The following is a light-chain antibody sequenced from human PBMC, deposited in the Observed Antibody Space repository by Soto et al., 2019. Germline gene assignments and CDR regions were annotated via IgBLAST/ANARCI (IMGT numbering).Light chain of an antibody. CDR2: EVS. CDR3: CSYAGTYSVI. Sequence: QSALTQPASVSGSPGQSITISCTGTSSDVGSYNLVSWYQQYPGKAPKLMIYEVSKWPSGVSNRFSGSKSGNTASLTISGLQAEDEADYYCCSYAGTYSVIFGGGTKLTVL. CDR1: SSDVGSYNL. V-gene: IGLV2-23*02. J-gene: IGLJ2*01.